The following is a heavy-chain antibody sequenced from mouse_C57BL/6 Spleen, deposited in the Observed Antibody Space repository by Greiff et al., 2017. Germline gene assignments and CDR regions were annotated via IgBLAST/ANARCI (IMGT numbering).Heavy chain of an antibody. CDR2: IYPSDSET. CDR1: GYTFTSYW. J-gene: IGHJ2*01. V-gene: IGHV1-61*01. Sequence: VQLQQPGAELVRPGSSVKLSCKASGYTFTSYWMDWVKQRPGQGLEWIGNIYPSDSETHYNQKFKDKATLTVDKPSSTAYMQLSSLTSEDSAVYYCARGEGSSFDYWGQGTTLTVSS. D-gene: IGHD3-2*02. CDR3: ARGEGSSFDY.